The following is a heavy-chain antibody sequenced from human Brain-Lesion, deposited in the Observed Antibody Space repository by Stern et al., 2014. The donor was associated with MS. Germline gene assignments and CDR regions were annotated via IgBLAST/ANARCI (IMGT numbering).Heavy chain of an antibody. CDR1: GFTFSNYW. J-gene: IGHJ5*01. CDR2: VNNDGRRT. D-gene: IGHD3-10*01. Sequence: VQLVESGGGLVQPGGSLRLSCAASGFTFSNYWMHWVRQAPRQGLVWVSRVNNDGRRTSYADSVKGRFTMSRDNAKNTLYLQMNSLRVEDTAIYYCARGERWFDSWGQGTLVTVSS. CDR3: ARGERWFDS. V-gene: IGHV3-74*02.